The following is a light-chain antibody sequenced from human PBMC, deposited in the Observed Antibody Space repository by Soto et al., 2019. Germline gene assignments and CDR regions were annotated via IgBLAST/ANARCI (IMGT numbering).Light chain of an antibody. Sequence: DIQMTQSPSSLSASVGDRVTITCRASQGISNYLAWYQQKPGKVPKLLIYAASTLQSVVPSRFSGSGSGTDFTLTISSLQPEDVATSYCQKYNSAPPLTFGGGTKVEIK. J-gene: IGKJ4*01. CDR2: AAS. CDR3: QKYNSAPPLT. V-gene: IGKV1-27*01. CDR1: QGISNY.